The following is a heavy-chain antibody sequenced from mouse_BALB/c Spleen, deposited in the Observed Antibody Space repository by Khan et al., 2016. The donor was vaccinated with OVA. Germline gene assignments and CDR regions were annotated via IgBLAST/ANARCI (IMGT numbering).Heavy chain of an antibody. CDR1: GFTFIDYG. J-gene: IGHJ3*01. CDR2: ISSVAYSI. Sequence: EVELVESGGGLVQPGGSRKLSCAASGFTFIDYGMAWVRQTPGKGPEWIAFISSVAYSIYYADTVTGRFTFSRENAKNTLYLEMGSLRSDDTAMYYCARGGFAYWGQGTLVTVSA. V-gene: IGHV5-15*02. CDR3: ARGGFAY.